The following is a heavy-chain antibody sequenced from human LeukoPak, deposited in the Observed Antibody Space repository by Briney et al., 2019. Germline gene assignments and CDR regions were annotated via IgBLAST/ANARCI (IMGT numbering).Heavy chain of an antibody. D-gene: IGHD3-10*01. CDR2: ISSGGGTI. CDR3: AREMGGDYGSGTFFDL. CDR1: EFVFSDYY. J-gene: IGHJ4*02. Sequence: GGSLRLSCAASEFVFSDYYMSWVRQAPGKGLEGVSYISSGGGTIYYADSVKGRFTISRDNAKNSLYLQMNSLRAEDTAVYYCAREMGGDYGSGTFFDLWGQGNMVTVSS. V-gene: IGHV3-11*01.